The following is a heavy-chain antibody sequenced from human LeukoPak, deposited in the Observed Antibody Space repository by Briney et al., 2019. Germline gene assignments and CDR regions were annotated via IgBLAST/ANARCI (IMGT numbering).Heavy chain of an antibody. CDR2: ISDHGKSR. V-gene: IGHV3-48*03. CDR3: TTGFWSVRDY. D-gene: IGHD3-3*01. J-gene: IGHJ4*02. Sequence: GGSLRLSCAASGFTFSNYEMNWVRQTPGKGLEWVSYISDHGKSRNYVDSVKGRFTISRDNAKNSLYLQMNSLRVEDTAVYYCTTGFWSVRDYWGQGTLVTVSS. CDR1: GFTFSNYE.